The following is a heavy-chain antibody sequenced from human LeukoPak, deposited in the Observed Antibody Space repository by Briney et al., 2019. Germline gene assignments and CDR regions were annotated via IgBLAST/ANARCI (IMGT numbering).Heavy chain of an antibody. CDR1: AESVSVYY. Sequence: PSKTLSLTRTVFAESVSVYYSTSGRQPPGKGLEWVGYIYSSGTTNYNPSLNSRVTISLDTSKNQFSLNLRSVTATDKAVYYCAISAAERQPHFLHYWGQGTLVTVSS. V-gene: IGHV4-59*08. CDR3: AISAAERQPHFLHY. J-gene: IGHJ4*02. CDR2: IYSSGTT. D-gene: IGHD6-13*01.